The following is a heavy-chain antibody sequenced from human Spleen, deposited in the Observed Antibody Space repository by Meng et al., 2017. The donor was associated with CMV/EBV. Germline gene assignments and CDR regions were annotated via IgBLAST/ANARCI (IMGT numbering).Heavy chain of an antibody. CDR3: TKLFDY. CDR2: INEDGTEK. J-gene: IGHJ4*02. Sequence: GESLKISCAASGFTIGNYWMTWVRQAPGKGLEWLANINEDGTEKNYVDSVKGRFTISRDNAKNSLYLHMNSLRAEDTAVYFCTKLFDYWGQGVLVTVSS. V-gene: IGHV3-7*01. CDR1: GFTIGNYW.